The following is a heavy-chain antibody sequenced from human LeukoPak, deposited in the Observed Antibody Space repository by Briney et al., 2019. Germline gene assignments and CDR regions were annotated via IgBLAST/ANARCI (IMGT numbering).Heavy chain of an antibody. V-gene: IGHV3-21*01. CDR3: ARDLLGTPGAPDY. CDR2: ISSSSSYI. D-gene: IGHD1-1*01. Sequence: PGGSLRLSCAASGFTFSSYSMNWVRQAPGKGLEWVSSISSSSSYIYYADSVKGRFTISRDNAKNSLYLQMNSLRAEDTAVYYCARDLLGTPGAPDYWGQGTLVTVSS. CDR1: GFTFSSYS. J-gene: IGHJ4*02.